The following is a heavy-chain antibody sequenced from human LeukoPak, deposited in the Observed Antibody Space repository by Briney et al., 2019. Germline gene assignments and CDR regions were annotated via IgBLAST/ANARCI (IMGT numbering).Heavy chain of an antibody. CDR2: IRYDGSNK. CDR1: GFTFSNYG. CDR3: TTYGSGRKFDY. J-gene: IGHJ4*02. Sequence: GGSLRLSCAAFGFTFSNYGMHWVRQAPGKGLGWVAFIRYDGSNKYYADSVKGRFIISRDNSKNMLYLQMNSLKSEDTAVYYCTTYGSGRKFDYWGQGILVTVSS. D-gene: IGHD3-10*01. V-gene: IGHV3-30*02.